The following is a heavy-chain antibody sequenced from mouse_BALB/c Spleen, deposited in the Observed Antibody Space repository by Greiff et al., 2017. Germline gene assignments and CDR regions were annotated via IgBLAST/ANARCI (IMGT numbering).Heavy chain of an antibody. Sequence: EVQLVESGPGLVKPSQSLSLTCTVTGYSITSDYAWNWIRQFPGNKLEWMGYISYSGSTSYNPSLKSRISITRDTSKNQFFLQLNSVTTEDTATYYCARSGGGYPHYYAMDYWGQGTSVTVSS. D-gene: IGHD2-2*01. CDR2: ISYSGST. V-gene: IGHV3-2*02. J-gene: IGHJ4*01. CDR3: ARSGGGYPHYYAMDY. CDR1: GYSITSDYA.